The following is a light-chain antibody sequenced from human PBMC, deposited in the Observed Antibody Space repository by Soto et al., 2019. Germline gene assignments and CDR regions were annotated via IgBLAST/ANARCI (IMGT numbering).Light chain of an antibody. J-gene: IGKJ3*01. CDR1: RDISNS. CDR2: VAS. Sequence: DIQMTQSPSSVSASVGDRLTITCRASRDISNSLAWYQQKPGKAPNLLIYVASSLQSEVPSRFSGSGSGTEFTLTINSLQPEDFATYYCQQLNIYPLTFGPGTKVDIK. V-gene: IGKV1-9*01. CDR3: QQLNIYPLT.